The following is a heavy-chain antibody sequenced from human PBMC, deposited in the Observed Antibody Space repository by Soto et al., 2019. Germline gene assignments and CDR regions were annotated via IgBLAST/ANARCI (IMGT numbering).Heavy chain of an antibody. CDR3: ARVFWRFLEWLPYYFDY. Sequence: ASVKVSCKASGYTFTSYGISWVRQAPGQGLEWMGWISAYNGNTNYAQKLQGRVTMTTDTSTSTAYMELRSLRSDDTAVYYCARVFWRFLEWLPYYFDYWGQGTLVTVSS. CDR1: GYTFTSYG. V-gene: IGHV1-18*01. J-gene: IGHJ4*02. D-gene: IGHD3-3*01. CDR2: ISAYNGNT.